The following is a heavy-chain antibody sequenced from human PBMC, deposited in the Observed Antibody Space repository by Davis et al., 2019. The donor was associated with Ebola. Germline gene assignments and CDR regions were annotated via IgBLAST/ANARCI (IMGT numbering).Heavy chain of an antibody. CDR3: ARDNYYSFYMDV. CDR2: IYYSGST. J-gene: IGHJ6*03. CDR1: GGSISSYY. Sequence: PSETLSLTCTVSGGSISSYYWSWIRQPPGKGLEWIGSIYYSGSTNYNPSLKSRVTMSVDTSKNQFSLKLSSVTAADTAIYHCARDNYYSFYMDVWGKGTTVIVSS. V-gene: IGHV4-59*12.